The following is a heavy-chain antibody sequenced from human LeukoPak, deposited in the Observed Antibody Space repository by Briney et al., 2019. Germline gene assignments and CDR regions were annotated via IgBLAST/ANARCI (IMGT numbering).Heavy chain of an antibody. J-gene: IGHJ5*02. D-gene: IGHD6-13*01. V-gene: IGHV4-59*08. CDR3: ARRYRSSWYVGFFGP. CDR2: IYYSGST. CDR1: SASIRNYY. Sequence: SETLSLTCTVSSASIRNYYWSWIRQSPAKGLEWIGYIYYSGSTNYNASLESRVAMSVDTSKNQFSLRLSSVTAADTAIYYCARRYRSSWYVGFFGPWGQGSLVTVSS.